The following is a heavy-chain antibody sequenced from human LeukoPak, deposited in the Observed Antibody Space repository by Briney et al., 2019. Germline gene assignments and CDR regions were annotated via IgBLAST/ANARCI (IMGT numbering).Heavy chain of an antibody. D-gene: IGHD6-19*01. V-gene: IGHV6-1*01. CDR2: TYYRSKWYN. Sequence: SQTLSLTCAISGDSVSSNSAAWHWIRQSPSRGLEWLGRTYYRSKWYNEYAVSVNSRITINPDTSKNQFSLQMNSVTPEDTAVYYCARAVAHTNYYGMDVWGQGTTVTVSS. CDR1: GDSVSSNSAA. CDR3: ARAVAHTNYYGMDV. J-gene: IGHJ6*02.